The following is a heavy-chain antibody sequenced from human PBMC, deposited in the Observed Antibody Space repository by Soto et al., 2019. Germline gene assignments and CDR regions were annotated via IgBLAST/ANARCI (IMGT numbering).Heavy chain of an antibody. CDR3: ARGDFLAALHGMDV. CDR2: LYYSGST. Sequence: QVQLQESGPGLVKPSQTLSLTCTVSGGSISSGDYYWSWIRQPQGKGLEWIGYLYYSGSTYYNPSLKSRVTISVDTSKNQFSLKLSSVTAADTAVYYCARGDFLAALHGMDVWGQGTTVTVSS. V-gene: IGHV4-30-4*01. D-gene: IGHD6-6*01. CDR1: GGSISSGDYY. J-gene: IGHJ6*02.